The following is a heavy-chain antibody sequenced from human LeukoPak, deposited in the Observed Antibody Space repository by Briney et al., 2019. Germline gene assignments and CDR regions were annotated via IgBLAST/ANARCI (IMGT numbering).Heavy chain of an antibody. Sequence: SETLSLTCTVSGGSISSYYWSWIRQPPGKGLEWIGCIYYSGSTNYNPSLKSRITISVDTSKNQFSLKLRSVTAADTAVYYCASEDSGTYYHWGQGTLVTVCS. CDR1: GGSISSYY. CDR2: IYYSGST. V-gene: IGHV4-59*01. CDR3: ASEDSGTYYH. J-gene: IGHJ4*02. D-gene: IGHD3-10*01.